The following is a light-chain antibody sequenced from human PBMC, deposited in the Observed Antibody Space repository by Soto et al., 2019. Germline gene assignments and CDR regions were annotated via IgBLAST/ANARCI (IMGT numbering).Light chain of an antibody. CDR2: GAS. V-gene: IGKV3-20*01. CDR1: QSVSSSY. J-gene: IGKJ1*01. CDR3: QQYGSSSKT. Sequence: EIGLTQSPGTLSLSPGERATLSCRASQSVSSSYLAWYQQKPGQAPSLLIYGASSRATGIPDRFSGSGSGTDFTLTISRLEPEDFAVYYWQQYGSSSKTFGQGTKVEIK.